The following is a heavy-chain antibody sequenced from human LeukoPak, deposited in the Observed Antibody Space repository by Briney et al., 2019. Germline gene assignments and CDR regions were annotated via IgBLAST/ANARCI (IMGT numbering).Heavy chain of an antibody. J-gene: IGHJ6*03. D-gene: IGHD2-2*01. Sequence: SVKVSCKASGYTFTSYVISWVRQAPGQGLEWMGWINAYNGNTKYVQKFQGRVTITTDESTSTAYMELSSLRSEDTAVYYCARVSDCSSTSCYYYMDVWGKGTPVTVSS. V-gene: IGHV1-18*01. CDR3: ARVSDCSSTSCYYYMDV. CDR1: GYTFTSYV. CDR2: INAYNGNT.